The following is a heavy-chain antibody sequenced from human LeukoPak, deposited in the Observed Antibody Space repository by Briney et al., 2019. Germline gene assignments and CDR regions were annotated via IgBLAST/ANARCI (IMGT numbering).Heavy chain of an antibody. Sequence: GGSLRLSCAASGFTFSDYYMSWVRQAPGKGLEWVSVIYSGGSTYYADSVKGRFTISRDNSKNTLYLQMNSLRAEDTAVYYCARAWQPQSFDYWGQGTLVTVSS. D-gene: IGHD6-13*01. CDR3: ARAWQPQSFDY. CDR1: GFTFSDYY. CDR2: IYSGGST. V-gene: IGHV3-53*01. J-gene: IGHJ4*02.